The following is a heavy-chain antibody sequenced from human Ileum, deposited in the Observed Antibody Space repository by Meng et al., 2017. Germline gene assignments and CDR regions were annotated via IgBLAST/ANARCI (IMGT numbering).Heavy chain of an antibody. CDR3: TNDRLNH. CDR2: INPEGSNP. Sequence: LVESGGGVAPPGVSLRLSCAASGFTFTGPWSHWVRQGPGKGLVWVSRINPEGSNPTYADSVKGRFTISRDNTKNTVYLQMNSLRAEDSALYYCTNDRLNHWGQGALVTVSS. V-gene: IGHV3-74*01. D-gene: IGHD1-1*01. CDR1: GFTFTGPW. J-gene: IGHJ1*01.